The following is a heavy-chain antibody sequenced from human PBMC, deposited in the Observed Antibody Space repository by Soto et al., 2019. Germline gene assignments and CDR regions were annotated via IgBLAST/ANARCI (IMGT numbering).Heavy chain of an antibody. V-gene: IGHV4-59*01. D-gene: IGHD1-26*01. CDR1: GGSISSYY. CDR2: IYCSGST. Sequence: SETLSLTCTVSGGSISSYYWSWIRQPPGKGLEWIGYIYCSGSTNYNPSLKSRVTISVDTSKNQFSLKLSSVTAADTAVYYCARLTTNLDYWGQGTLVTVSS. J-gene: IGHJ4*02. CDR3: ARLTTNLDY.